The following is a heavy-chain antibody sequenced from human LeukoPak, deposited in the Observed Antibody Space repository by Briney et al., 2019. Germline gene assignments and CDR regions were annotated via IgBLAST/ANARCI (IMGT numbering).Heavy chain of an antibody. J-gene: IGHJ4*02. Sequence: PSETLSLTCAVYGGSFSGYYWSWIRQPPGKGLEWIGEINHSGSTNYNPSLKSRVTISVDTSKNQFSLKLSSVTAADTAVYYCVCLSFWLKIFDYWGQGTLVTVSS. D-gene: IGHD2-2*01. CDR3: VCLSFWLKIFDY. CDR2: INHSGST. CDR1: GGSFSGYY. V-gene: IGHV4-34*01.